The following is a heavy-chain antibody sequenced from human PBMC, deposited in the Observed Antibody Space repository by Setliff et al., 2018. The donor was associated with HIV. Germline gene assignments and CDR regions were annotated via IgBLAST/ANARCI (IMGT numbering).Heavy chain of an antibody. V-gene: IGHV5-51*01. Sequence: GESLKISCKGPEYFFRTSWIGWVRQLPGKGLEWVAVIFPLDSETRYNPSLEGHVTISVDKSIDTAYLQWSSLRASDTAVYYCTRHPLQPEVSGYFYLMDVWGTGTTVTVSS. J-gene: IGHJ6*04. CDR1: EYFFRTSW. D-gene: IGHD2-21*01. CDR3: TRHPLQPEVSGYFYLMDV. CDR2: IFPLDSET.